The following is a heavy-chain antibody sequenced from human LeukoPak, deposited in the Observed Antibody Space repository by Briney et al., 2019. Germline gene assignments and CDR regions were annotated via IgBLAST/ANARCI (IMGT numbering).Heavy chain of an antibody. CDR1: GYTSTGYY. Sequence: ASVKVSCKASGYTSTGYYMHWVRQAPGQGLEWMGWINPNSGGTNYAQKFQGRVTMTRDTSISTAYMELSRLRSDDTAVYYCARDRGDGVNWFDPWGQGTLVTVSS. CDR2: INPNSGGT. J-gene: IGHJ5*02. CDR3: ARDRGDGVNWFDP. V-gene: IGHV1-2*02. D-gene: IGHD3-10*01.